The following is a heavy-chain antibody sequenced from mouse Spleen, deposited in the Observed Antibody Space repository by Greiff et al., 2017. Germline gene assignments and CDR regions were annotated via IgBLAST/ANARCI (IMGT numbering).Heavy chain of an antibody. CDR1: GYTFTDYY. CDR3: AGHGNRQYFDV. V-gene: IGHV1-76*01. CDR2: IYPGSGNT. Sequence: LVESGAELVRPGASVKLSCKASGYTFTDYYINWVKQRPGQGLEWIARIYPGSGNTYYNEKFKGKATLTAEKSSSTAYMQLSSLTSEDSAVYFCAGHGNRQYFDVWGTGTTVTVSS. J-gene: IGHJ1*03. D-gene: IGHD2-1*01.